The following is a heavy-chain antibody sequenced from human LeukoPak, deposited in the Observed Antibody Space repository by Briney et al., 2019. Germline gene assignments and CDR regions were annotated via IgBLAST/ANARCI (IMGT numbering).Heavy chain of an antibody. J-gene: IGHJ3*02. V-gene: IGHV1-69*02. CDR2: XIPILGIA. CDR1: GGTFSSYT. Sequence: ASVKVSCKASGGTFSSYTISWVRQAPGQGLEXXXXXIPILGIANYAQKFQGRVTITADKSTSTAYMELSSLRSEDTAVYYCARAAKYDYVWGSYRSNDAFDIWGQGTMVTVSS. CDR3: ARAAKYDYVWGSYRSNDAFDI. D-gene: IGHD3-16*02.